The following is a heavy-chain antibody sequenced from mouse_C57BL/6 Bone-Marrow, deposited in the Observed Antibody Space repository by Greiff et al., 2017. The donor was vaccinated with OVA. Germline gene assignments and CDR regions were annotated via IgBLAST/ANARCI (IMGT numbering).Heavy chain of an antibody. J-gene: IGHJ4*01. CDR2: INPYNGGT. CDR3: ARRQGYSYAMDY. Sequence: EVQLQQSGPVLVKPGASVKMSCKASGYTFTDYYMNWVQQSHGKSLEWIGVINPYNGGTSYNQKFKGKATLTVDKSSSTAYMGLNSLTSEDSAVYYCARRQGYSYAMDYWGQGTSVTVSS. V-gene: IGHV1-19*01. D-gene: IGHD2-3*01. CDR1: GYTFTDYY.